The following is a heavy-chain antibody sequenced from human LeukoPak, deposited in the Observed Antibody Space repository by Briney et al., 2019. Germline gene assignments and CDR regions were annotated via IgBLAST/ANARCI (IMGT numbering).Heavy chain of an antibody. CDR2: INSDGSST. D-gene: IGHD3-10*01. CDR1: GFTFSSYW. CDR3: ARDHRGSGSRYYYYYMDV. V-gene: IGHV3-74*01. Sequence: GGSLRLSCAASGFTFSSYWMHWVRQAPGKGLVWVSRINSDGSSTNYADSVKGRFTISRDNAKNTLYLQMNSLRAEDTAVYYCARDHRGSGSRYYYYYMDVWGKGTTVTISS. J-gene: IGHJ6*03.